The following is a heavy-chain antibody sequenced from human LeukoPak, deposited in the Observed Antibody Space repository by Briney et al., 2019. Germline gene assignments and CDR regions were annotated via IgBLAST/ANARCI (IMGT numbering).Heavy chain of an antibody. CDR2: IYSRGDT. CDR1: GESMNNYY. V-gene: IGHV4-4*07. CDR3: ARGMHYYGSGSYGWFDS. D-gene: IGHD3-10*01. J-gene: IGHJ5*01. Sequence: SETLSLTCSVSGESMNNYYWNWIRQSAGKGLDYIGRIYSRGDTYYNPSLESRVTISVDTSKNQFSLKLTSVTAADTAVYYCARGMHYYGSGSYGWFDSWGQGVLVTVSS.